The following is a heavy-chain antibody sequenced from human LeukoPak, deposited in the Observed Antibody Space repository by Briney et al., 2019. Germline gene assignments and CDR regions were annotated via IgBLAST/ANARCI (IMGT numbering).Heavy chain of an antibody. Sequence: PSETLSLTCTVSSGSLCIYYWSWFRQAPGKGLEWIGYIYYSGSTNYNPSLKSRVTISVDTSRNQFSLKLSSLTAADTAVYYCARGLPGFSNGDDAFDMWGQGTMVTVSS. D-gene: IGHD6-19*01. J-gene: IGHJ3*02. V-gene: IGHV4-59*01. CDR3: ARGLPGFSNGDDAFDM. CDR2: IYYSGST. CDR1: SGSLCIYY.